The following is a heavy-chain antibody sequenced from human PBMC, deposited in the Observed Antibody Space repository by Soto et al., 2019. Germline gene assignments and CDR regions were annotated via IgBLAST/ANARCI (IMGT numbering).Heavy chain of an antibody. J-gene: IGHJ6*01. V-gene: IGHV3-30-3*01. Sequence: PGGSLRLSCAASGFTFSSYAVYWVRQAPGRGLEWVALISYDGTKKYYADSVKGRFTISRDNSKNTLYLQMNSLRAEDPAVYYCASTSYSSSWWGWLDYYYGMDVWGQGTTVTVSS. CDR2: ISYDGTKK. CDR1: GFTFSSYA. D-gene: IGHD6-13*01. CDR3: ASTSYSSSWWGWLDYYYGMDV.